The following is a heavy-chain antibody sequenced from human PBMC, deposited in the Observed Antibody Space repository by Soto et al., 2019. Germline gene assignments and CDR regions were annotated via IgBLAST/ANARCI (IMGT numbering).Heavy chain of an antibody. Sequence: ASVKVSCKASGYTFTSYYMQWVRQAPGQGLEWMGIINPSGGSTSYAQKFQGRVTMTRDTSTSTVYMELSSLRSEDTAVYYCARGCGGGCIRPYYYYGMDVWGQGTTVTVSS. CDR1: GYTFTSYY. CDR3: ARGCGGGCIRPYYYYGMDV. CDR2: INPSGGST. V-gene: IGHV1-46*01. J-gene: IGHJ6*02. D-gene: IGHD2-21*02.